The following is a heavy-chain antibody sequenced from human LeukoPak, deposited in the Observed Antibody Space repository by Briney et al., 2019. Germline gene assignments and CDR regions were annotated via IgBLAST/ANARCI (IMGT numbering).Heavy chain of an antibody. D-gene: IGHD6-19*01. CDR3: ARTQYSSGWLNFDY. J-gene: IGHJ4*02. CDR2: FDPEDGET. CDR1: GYTLTELS. Sequence: RASVKVSCKVSGYTLTELSMHWVRQAPAKGLEWMGGFDPEDGETIYAQKFQGRVTMTEDTSTDTAYMELSSLRSEDTAVYYCARTQYSSGWLNFDYWGQGTLVTVSS. V-gene: IGHV1-24*01.